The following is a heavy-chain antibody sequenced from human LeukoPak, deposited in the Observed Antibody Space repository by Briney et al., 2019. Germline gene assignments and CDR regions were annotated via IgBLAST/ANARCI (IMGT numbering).Heavy chain of an antibody. CDR1: GFTFSSYS. Sequence: PGGSLRLSCAASGFTFSSYSMNWVRQAPGKGLEWVSSISSSSSYIYYADSVKGRFTISRDNAKNSLNLQMNSLRAEDTAVCYCARDRIAAAVHDYWGQGTLVTVSS. CDR3: ARDRIAAAVHDY. CDR2: ISSSSSYI. D-gene: IGHD6-13*01. J-gene: IGHJ4*02. V-gene: IGHV3-21*01.